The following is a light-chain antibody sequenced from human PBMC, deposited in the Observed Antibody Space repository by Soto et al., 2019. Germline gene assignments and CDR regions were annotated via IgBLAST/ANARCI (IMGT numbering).Light chain of an antibody. CDR1: QSLLHSNGHKY. Sequence: DIVMTPSPLSLPVTPGEPASISCRSSQSLLHSNGHKYLDWYLQKPGQSPQLLIYLGSNRASGVPDRFSGSGSGTDLALQISRGEAEDVGVYYCMQALQTPYTFGQGTKLEIK. V-gene: IGKV2-28*01. CDR2: LGS. CDR3: MQALQTPYT. J-gene: IGKJ2*01.